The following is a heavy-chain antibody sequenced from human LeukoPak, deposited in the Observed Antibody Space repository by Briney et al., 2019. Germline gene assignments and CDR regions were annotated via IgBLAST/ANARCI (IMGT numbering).Heavy chain of an antibody. CDR2: IIPILGLT. J-gene: IGHJ6*02. CDR1: GGTFSNYA. Sequence: SVKVSCKASGGTFSNYALSWVRQAPGQGLEWMGRIIPILGLTNYAQRFQGRVTITADKSTSTAYMELSSLRSEDTAVYYCAKQSIAAAGARFYYYGMDVWGQGTTVTVSS. D-gene: IGHD6-13*01. CDR3: AKQSIAAAGARFYYYGMDV. V-gene: IGHV1-69*04.